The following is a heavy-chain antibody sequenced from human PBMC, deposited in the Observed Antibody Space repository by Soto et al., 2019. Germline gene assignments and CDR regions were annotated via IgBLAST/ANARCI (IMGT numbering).Heavy chain of an antibody. Sequence: SVKVSCKASGGTFSSYAISWVRQAPGQGLEWMGGIIPIFGTANYAQKFQGRVTITADESTSTAYMELSSLRSEDTAVYYCASDYYDSSGYYSEAAFDIWGQGTMVTVSS. D-gene: IGHD3-22*01. CDR1: GGTFSSYA. CDR3: ASDYYDSSGYYSEAAFDI. V-gene: IGHV1-69*13. J-gene: IGHJ3*02. CDR2: IIPIFGTA.